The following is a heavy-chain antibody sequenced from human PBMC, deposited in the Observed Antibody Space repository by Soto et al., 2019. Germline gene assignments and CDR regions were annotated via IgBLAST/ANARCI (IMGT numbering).Heavy chain of an antibody. CDR3: ARDYASRLGGSGNGFDY. CDR2: IYYSGST. Sequence: QVQLQESGPELMKPSETLSLTCTVSGASVSSGSNYWSWIRQPPGKGLEWIGYIYYSGSTSYNPSLKSRVTISADTSKNQFSLKLSSVTAADTAVYYCARDYASRLGGSGNGFDYWGQGTLVTVSS. CDR1: GASVSSGSNY. D-gene: IGHD1-26*01. J-gene: IGHJ4*02. V-gene: IGHV4-61*01.